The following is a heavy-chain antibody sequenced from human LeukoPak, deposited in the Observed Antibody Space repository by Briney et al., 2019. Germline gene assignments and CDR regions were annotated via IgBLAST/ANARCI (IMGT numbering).Heavy chain of an antibody. CDR2: IYYSGST. CDR3: ARALGRLSWFDP. D-gene: IGHD7-27*01. V-gene: IGHV4-39*07. Sequence: SETLSLTCTVSGGSISSSNYYWGWIRQPPGKGLEWIGSIYYSGSTYYNPPLKSRVTISVDTSKNQFSLKLRSVTAADTAVYYCARALGRLSWFDPWGQGTLVTVSS. J-gene: IGHJ5*02. CDR1: GGSISSSNYY.